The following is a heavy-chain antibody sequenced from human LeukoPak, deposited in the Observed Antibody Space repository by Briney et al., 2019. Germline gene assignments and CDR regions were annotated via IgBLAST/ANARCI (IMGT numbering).Heavy chain of an antibody. CDR2: INHSGST. CDR1: GGSFSGYY. V-gene: IGHV4-34*01. D-gene: IGHD3-10*01. Sequence: SETLSLTCAVYGGSFSGYYWSWIRQPPGKGLEWIGEINHSGSTNYNPSLKSRVTISVDTSKNQFSLKLSSVTAADTAVYYCARKGGRYYGSGSYSSNWFNPWGQGTLVTVSS. CDR3: ARKGGRYYGSGSYSSNWFNP. J-gene: IGHJ5*02.